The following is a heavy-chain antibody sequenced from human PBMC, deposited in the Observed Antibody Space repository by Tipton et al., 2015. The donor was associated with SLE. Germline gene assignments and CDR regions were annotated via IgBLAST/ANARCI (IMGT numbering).Heavy chain of an antibody. V-gene: IGHV4-59*11. Sequence: TLSLTCTVSGGSITNHYWNWIRQPPGKGLEWIGYIHYSGTTHDNPSLKSRVTMSVDMSKNQFSLKLTSVTAADTAVYYCASPFDIDAFDIWGHGTMVTVSS. CDR2: IHYSGTT. CDR3: ASPFDIDAFDI. J-gene: IGHJ3*02. D-gene: IGHD2/OR15-2a*01. CDR1: GGSITNHY.